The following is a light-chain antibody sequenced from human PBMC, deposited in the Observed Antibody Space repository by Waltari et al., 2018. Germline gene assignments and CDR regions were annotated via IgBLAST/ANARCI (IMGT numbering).Light chain of an antibody. V-gene: IGLV2-11*01. J-gene: IGLJ3*02. CDR2: DVS. CDR1: SSVVGGYNY. CDR3: CSYAGGYSWV. Sequence: QSALTQPRSVSGSPGQSVTISCTGTSSVVGGYNYVSWYQQHPVKAPNLMIYDVSKRPSGVPDRFSGSKSGNTASLTISGLQAEDEADYYCCSYAGGYSWVFGGGTKLTVL.